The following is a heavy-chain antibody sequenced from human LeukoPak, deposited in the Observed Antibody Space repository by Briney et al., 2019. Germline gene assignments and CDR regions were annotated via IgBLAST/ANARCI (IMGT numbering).Heavy chain of an antibody. CDR1: GFTFTSSA. J-gene: IGHJ4*02. D-gene: IGHD1-26*01. Sequence: ASVKVSCKASGFTFTSSAMQWVRQARGQRLEWIGWIVVGSGNTNYAQKFQERVTITRDMSTSTAYMELSSLRSEGTAVYYCAAESPPYSGSYGGFGYWGQGTLVTVSS. CDR3: AAESPPYSGSYGGFGY. CDR2: IVVGSGNT. V-gene: IGHV1-58*02.